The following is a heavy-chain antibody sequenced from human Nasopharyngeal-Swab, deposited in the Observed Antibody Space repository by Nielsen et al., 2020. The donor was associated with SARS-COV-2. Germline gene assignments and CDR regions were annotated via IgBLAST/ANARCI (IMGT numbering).Heavy chain of an antibody. J-gene: IGHJ6*03. Sequence: WIRQPPGKGLEWIGRLYTSGTTNYNPSLKSRVTISVDTSKDQFSLKLSFVTAADTAVYYCARAILNLGRGDYMDVWGKGTTVTVSS. V-gene: IGHV4-61*02. D-gene: IGHD3-16*01. CDR2: LYTSGTT. CDR3: ARAILNLGRGDYMDV.